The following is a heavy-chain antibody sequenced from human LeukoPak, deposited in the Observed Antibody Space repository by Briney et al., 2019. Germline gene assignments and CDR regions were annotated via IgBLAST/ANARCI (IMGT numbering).Heavy chain of an antibody. V-gene: IGHV3-21*01. D-gene: IGHD5-12*01. J-gene: IGHJ5*02. CDR3: ARRGYSGYDSWFDP. CDR1: GFTFSSYS. Sequence: PGGSLRLSCAASGFTFSSYSMNWVRQAPGKGLEWVSSISSSSSYIYYADSVKGRFTISRDNAKNSLYLQMNSLRAKDTAVYYCARRGYSGYDSWFDPWGQGTLVTVSS. CDR2: ISSSSSYI.